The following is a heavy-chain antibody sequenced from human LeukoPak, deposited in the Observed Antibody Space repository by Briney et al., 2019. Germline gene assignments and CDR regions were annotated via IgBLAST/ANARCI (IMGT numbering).Heavy chain of an antibody. CDR2: IYYSGST. D-gene: IGHD6-13*01. CDR1: GGSVSSGSYY. CDR3: ARRYSSSWYSDY. J-gene: IGHJ4*02. V-gene: IGHV4-61*01. Sequence: SETLSLTCTVSGGSVSSGSYYWSWIRQPPGKGLEWIGYIYYSGSTNYNPSLKSRVTISVDTSKNQFSLKLSSVTAADTAVYYCARRYSSSWYSDYWGQGTLVTVSS.